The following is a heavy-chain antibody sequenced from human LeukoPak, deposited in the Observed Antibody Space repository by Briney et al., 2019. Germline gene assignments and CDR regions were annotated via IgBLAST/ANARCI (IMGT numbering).Heavy chain of an antibody. V-gene: IGHV1-8*03. CDR2: IYPDTGDT. Sequence: ASVQVSRKASVYTFTHYHIHWVGPAAGRGLEWVTWIYPDTGDTGYAQKFQDRVTITTDTSKSTAYMELSSLSSEDTAVYFCARTTSMTASGYDYWGQGTLVSVSS. CDR1: VYTFTHYH. D-gene: IGHD2-21*02. CDR3: ARTTSMTASGYDY. J-gene: IGHJ4*02.